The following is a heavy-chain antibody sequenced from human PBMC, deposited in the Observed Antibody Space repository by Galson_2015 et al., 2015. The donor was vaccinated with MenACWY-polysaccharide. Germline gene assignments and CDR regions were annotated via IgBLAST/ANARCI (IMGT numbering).Heavy chain of an antibody. CDR3: ARIGGMNKGNYYNYGWFDP. V-gene: IGHV4-59*01. D-gene: IGHD3-22*01. CDR2: IHYSGST. J-gene: IGHJ5*02. Sequence: ETLSLTCTVSGGSMSTYHWSWIRPSPGKGLEWIGWIHYSGSTKYSPSLKSRVTISVDTSENQFSLKLSSVTTADTAVYYCARIGGMNKGNYYNYGWFDPWGQGTLVTVSS. CDR1: GGSMSTYH.